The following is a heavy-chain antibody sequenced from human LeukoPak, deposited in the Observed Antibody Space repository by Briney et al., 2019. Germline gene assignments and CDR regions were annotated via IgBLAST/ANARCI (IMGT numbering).Heavy chain of an antibody. CDR3: AKAGAARGNWFDP. J-gene: IGHJ5*02. Sequence: PGGSLRLSCAASGFTFDDYAMPWVRHAPGKGLEWVSGISWNSGSIGYADSVKGRFTISRDNAKNSLYLQMNSLRAEDTALYYCAKAGAARGNWFDPWGQGTLVTVSS. CDR1: GFTFDDYA. V-gene: IGHV3-9*01. D-gene: IGHD6-6*01. CDR2: ISWNSGSI.